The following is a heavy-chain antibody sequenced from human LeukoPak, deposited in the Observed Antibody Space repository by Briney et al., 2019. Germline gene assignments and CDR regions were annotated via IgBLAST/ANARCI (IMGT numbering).Heavy chain of an antibody. D-gene: IGHD1-1*01. Sequence: GGSLRLSCAASGYSFANFAMSWVRQAPGKGLEWGSGIGGSGDSRLYADSVAGRFAISSDISKNTVYLQMMSLAAEDKGIYYCGKTRYNWKSPDAFDVWGQGTMVTVSA. J-gene: IGHJ3*01. V-gene: IGHV3-23*01. CDR3: GKTRYNWKSPDAFDV. CDR2: IGGSGDSR. CDR1: GYSFANFA.